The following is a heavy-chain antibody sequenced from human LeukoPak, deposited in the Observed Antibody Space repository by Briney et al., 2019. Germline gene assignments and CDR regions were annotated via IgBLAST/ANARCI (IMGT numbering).Heavy chain of an antibody. Sequence: SETLSLTCAVSGGSINSHYWGWIRQPPGKGLQWIGDIYSTGKDNYNPSLKSRVTISLDTSKSHLSLNLTSVLAADTAIYYCVRRDTGWNYFDYWGQGILVTVSS. V-gene: IGHV4-4*08. CDR2: IYSTGKD. CDR1: GGSINSHY. J-gene: IGHJ4*02. CDR3: VRRDTGWNYFDY. D-gene: IGHD6-19*01.